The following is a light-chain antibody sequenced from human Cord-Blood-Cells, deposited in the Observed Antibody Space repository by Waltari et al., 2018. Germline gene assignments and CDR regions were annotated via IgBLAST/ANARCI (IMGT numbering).Light chain of an antibody. CDR3: SSYTSSSTLVV. V-gene: IGLV2-14*01. Sequence: QSALTQPASVSGSPGQSITISCTGTSSDVGGFNYVSWYQTHPGKAPKLMIYDVSNRPSGVSNRFSGSKSGNTASLTISGLQAEDEADYYCSSYTSSSTLVVFGGGTKLTVL. CDR1: SSDVGGFNY. CDR2: DVS. J-gene: IGLJ2*01.